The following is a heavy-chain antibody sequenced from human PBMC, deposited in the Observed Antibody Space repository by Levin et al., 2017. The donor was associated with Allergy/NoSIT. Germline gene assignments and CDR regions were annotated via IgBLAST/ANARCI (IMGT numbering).Heavy chain of an antibody. J-gene: IGHJ4*02. V-gene: IGHV3-7*01. CDR3: ARDGDMVRGVRDYFDY. Sequence: GESLKISCAASGFTFRSYWMSWVRQAPGKGLEWVANIEQDGSEKYYVDSVKGRFTISRDNAKNSVYLQMNSLRGEDTALYYCARDGDMVRGVRDYFDYWGQGTLVTVSS. CDR1: GFTFRSYW. D-gene: IGHD3-10*01. CDR2: IEQDGSEK.